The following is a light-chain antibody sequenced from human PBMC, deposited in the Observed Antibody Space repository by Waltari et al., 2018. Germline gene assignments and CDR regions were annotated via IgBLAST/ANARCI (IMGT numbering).Light chain of an antibody. J-gene: IGKJ1*01. CDR1: QTIGNY. CDR3: QQFESYPWT. Sequence: DIQMTQSPSTLSASVGDRVTITCRASQTIGNYLVWYQQKPGRAPKLLMYKASSLEGGVPSRFTGSGSGTEFTLTISSLQPDDFATYYCQQFESYPWTFGQGTKVEIK. V-gene: IGKV1-5*03. CDR2: KAS.